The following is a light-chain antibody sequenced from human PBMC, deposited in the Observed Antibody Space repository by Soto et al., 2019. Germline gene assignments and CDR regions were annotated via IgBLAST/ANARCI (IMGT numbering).Light chain of an antibody. CDR2: GAS. J-gene: IGKJ2*01. CDR1: QSVSSN. V-gene: IGKV3-15*01. Sequence: DIVMTQSPVTLSVSPGERATLSCRASQSVSSNLAWYQQRPGQSLRLLFYGASTRATGIPARCSGSESGTDFTLTISSLQYEDFAVYYCQQSNKWPYTFGQGTKLE. CDR3: QQSNKWPYT.